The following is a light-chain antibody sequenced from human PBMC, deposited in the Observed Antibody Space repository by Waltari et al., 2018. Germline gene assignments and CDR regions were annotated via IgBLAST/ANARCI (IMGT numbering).Light chain of an antibody. CDR2: RAA. V-gene: IGKV3-15*01. J-gene: IGKJ4*01. CDR1: ETVSLN. Sequence: EIVMTQSPATLSVSPGERATLSCRASETVSLNLACYQQKPGQAPRLLIYRAASRASGVPYRFSGSGSGTEFTLTISNLQSEDFAVYYCQQYSYWPPLTFGGGTKVDIK. CDR3: QQYSYWPPLT.